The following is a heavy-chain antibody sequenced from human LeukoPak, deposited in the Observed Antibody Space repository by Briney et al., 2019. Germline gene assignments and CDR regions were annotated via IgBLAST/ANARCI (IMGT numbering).Heavy chain of an antibody. Sequence: GGSLRLSCAASGFTFSSYGMHWVRQAPGKGLEWVALISFDGSNQYYADSVKGRLTISRDNSKNTLYLQMNSLRAEDTAVYYCAKPPEVGATVGYFDYWGQGTLVTVSS. D-gene: IGHD1-26*01. CDR2: ISFDGSNQ. V-gene: IGHV3-30*18. CDR1: GFTFSSYG. CDR3: AKPPEVGATVGYFDY. J-gene: IGHJ4*02.